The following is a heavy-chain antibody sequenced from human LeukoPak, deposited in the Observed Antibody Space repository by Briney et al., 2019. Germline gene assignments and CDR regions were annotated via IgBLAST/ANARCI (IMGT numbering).Heavy chain of an antibody. Sequence: PGKSLRLSCAASGFTFSSYGMHWVRQAPGKGLGWVAVIWYDGSNKYYADSVKGRFTISRDNSKNTLYLQMNSLRAEDTAVYYCARASICSSTSCYRPYYYYYGMDVWGQGTTVTVSS. CDR1: GFTFSSYG. CDR2: IWYDGSNK. V-gene: IGHV3-33*01. CDR3: ARASICSSTSCYRPYYYYYGMDV. D-gene: IGHD2-2*01. J-gene: IGHJ6*02.